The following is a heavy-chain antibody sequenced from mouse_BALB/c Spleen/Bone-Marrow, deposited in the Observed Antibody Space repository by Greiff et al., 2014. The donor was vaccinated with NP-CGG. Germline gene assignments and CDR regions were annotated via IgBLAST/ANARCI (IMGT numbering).Heavy chain of an antibody. D-gene: IGHD2-1*01. V-gene: IGHV1-69*02. CDR2: IDPSDSET. CDR3: ARDGNYYFDY. Sequence: VQGVESGAELVKPGAPVKLSCKASGYTFTRYWMNWVKQRPGRGLEWIGRIDPSDSETHYNQKFKDKATLTVDKSSSTAYIQLSSLTSEDSAVYYCARDGNYYFDYWGQGTTLTVSS. J-gene: IGHJ2*01. CDR1: GYTFTRYW.